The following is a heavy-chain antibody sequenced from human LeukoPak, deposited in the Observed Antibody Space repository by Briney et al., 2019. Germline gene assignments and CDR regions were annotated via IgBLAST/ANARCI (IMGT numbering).Heavy chain of an antibody. D-gene: IGHD4-23*01. J-gene: IGHJ4*02. CDR2: ISGGGTTI. Sequence: GGSLRLSCAASGFTFSDYYMSWIRQAPGKGLEWVSSISGGGTTINYADSVKGRYTISRDNAKNSLFLQMNSLRAEDTALYYCARGGNSRWTYWGQGTLVTVSS. V-gene: IGHV3-11*04. CDR3: ARGGNSRWTY. CDR1: GFTFSDYY.